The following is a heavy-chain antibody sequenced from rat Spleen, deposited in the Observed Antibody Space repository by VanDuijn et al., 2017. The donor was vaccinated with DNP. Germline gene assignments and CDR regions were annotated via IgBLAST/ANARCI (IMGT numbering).Heavy chain of an antibody. D-gene: IGHD4-3*01. CDR1: GFTFSNYD. CDR3: ASLTSGYFDY. Sequence: EVQLVESGGGLVQPGRSLKLSCAASGFTFSNYDMAWVRQAPTKGLEWVASISPSGGHTYYRDSVRGRFSISRDNAESTLYLQMDSLRSEDAATYYCASLTSGYFDYWGQGVMVTVSS. CDR2: ISPSGGHT. V-gene: IGHV5-25*01. J-gene: IGHJ2*01.